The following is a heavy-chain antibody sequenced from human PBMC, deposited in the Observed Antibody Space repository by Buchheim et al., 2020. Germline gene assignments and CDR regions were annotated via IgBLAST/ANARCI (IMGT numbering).Heavy chain of an antibody. CDR1: GFTFSTHA. J-gene: IGHJ4*02. CDR3: AKGNGGSGTYYNVLDY. D-gene: IGHD3-10*01. CDR2: ISGSGRGT. Sequence: EVQLLESGGGLVQPGGSLRLSCAASGFTFSTHAMSWVRQAPGKGLEWVSTISGSGRGTYYADSVKGRLTISRDNSKSILYLQMDSLRADDTAVYFCAKGNGGSGTYYNVLDYWGQGAL. V-gene: IGHV3-23*01.